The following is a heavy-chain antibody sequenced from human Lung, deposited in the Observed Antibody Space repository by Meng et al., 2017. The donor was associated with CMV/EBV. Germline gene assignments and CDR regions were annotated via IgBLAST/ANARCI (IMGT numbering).Heavy chain of an antibody. V-gene: IGHV4-61*02. D-gene: IGHD1-7*01. Sequence: GFSGYGSSGSWCWSWIRQQAVEGLDCIERVFHGGSSNYNPSLMNRINISVDMSKEQFSLKLTSVTVEDTAVYFCAREAGTTYVDWGQGTLVTVSS. J-gene: IGHJ4*02. CDR3: AREAGTTYVD. CDR1: SGYGSSGSWC. CDR2: VFHGGSS.